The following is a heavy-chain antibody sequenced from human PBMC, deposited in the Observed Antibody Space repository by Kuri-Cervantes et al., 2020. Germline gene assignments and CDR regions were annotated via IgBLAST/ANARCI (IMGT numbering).Heavy chain of an antibody. Sequence: GGSLRLSCAASGFTFSSYSMNWVRQAPGKGLEWISSLSTSGSYIYYADSVKGRFTISRDNGKKSLHLQMNSLRADDTAVYYCARERLVATISAFDMWGQGTMVTVSS. D-gene: IGHD5-12*01. J-gene: IGHJ3*02. CDR1: GFTFSSYS. CDR2: LSTSGSYI. CDR3: ARERLVATISAFDM. V-gene: IGHV3-21*01.